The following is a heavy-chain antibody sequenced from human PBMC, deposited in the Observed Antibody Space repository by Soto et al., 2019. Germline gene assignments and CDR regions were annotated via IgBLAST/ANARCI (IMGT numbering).Heavy chain of an antibody. CDR2: ISWNSGSI. CDR3: AKGSRYYYDSSGYYFDY. J-gene: IGHJ4*02. V-gene: IGHV3-9*01. D-gene: IGHD3-22*01. CDR1: GFTFDDYA. Sequence: GGSLRLSCAASGFTFDDYAMHWVRQAPGKGLEWVSGISWNSGSIGYADSVKGRFTISRDNAKNSLYLQMNSLRAEDTALYYCAKGSRYYYDSSGYYFDYWGQGTLVTVSS.